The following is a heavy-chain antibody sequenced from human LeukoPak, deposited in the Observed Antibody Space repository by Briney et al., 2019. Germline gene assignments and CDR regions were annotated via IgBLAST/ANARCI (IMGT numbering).Heavy chain of an antibody. J-gene: IGHJ4*02. CDR2: ISSSSSYI. Sequence: GGSLRLSCAASGFTFSDYYMNWVRQAPGKGLEWVSSISSSSSYIYYADSVKGRFTISRDNAKNSLYLQMNSLRAEDTAVYYCAREGAVAGLDDYWGQGTLVTVSS. CDR1: GFTFSDYY. V-gene: IGHV3-21*01. D-gene: IGHD6-19*01. CDR3: AREGAVAGLDDY.